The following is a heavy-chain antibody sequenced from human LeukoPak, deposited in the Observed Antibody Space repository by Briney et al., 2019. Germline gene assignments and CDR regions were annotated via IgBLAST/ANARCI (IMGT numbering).Heavy chain of an antibody. CDR3: ARDRGSPLRKPIPRDYYFDS. V-gene: IGHV3-30*04. CDR1: GFTFSSYA. CDR2: ISYDGSNK. D-gene: IGHD2-21*01. J-gene: IGHJ4*02. Sequence: GGSLRLSCAASGFTFSSYAMHWVRQAPGKGLEWVAVISYDGSNKYYADSVKGRFTISRDNSKNTLYLQMNSLRAEDTAVYFCARDRGSPLRKPIPRDYYFDSWGQGSLVTVSS.